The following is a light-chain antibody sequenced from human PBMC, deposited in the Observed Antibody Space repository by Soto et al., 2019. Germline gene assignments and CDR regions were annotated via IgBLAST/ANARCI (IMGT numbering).Light chain of an antibody. Sequence: QTVVTQEPSLTVSPGGTVTLTCASSAGPVTSRHYPSWFQQKPGQAPRALIYDTSNKHPWTPARFSGSLLGGTPALILSGAQPEDEADYYCSLSYSGVRVFGGGTKLTVL. V-gene: IGLV7-46*01. CDR2: DTS. CDR3: SLSYSGVRV. CDR1: AGPVTSRHY. J-gene: IGLJ3*02.